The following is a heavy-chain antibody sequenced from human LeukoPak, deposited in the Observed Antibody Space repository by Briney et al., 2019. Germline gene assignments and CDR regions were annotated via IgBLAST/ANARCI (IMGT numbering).Heavy chain of an antibody. CDR2: ISSSSSYI. Sequence: PGGSLRLSCAASGFTFSSYSMNWVRQAPGKGLEWVSSISSSSSYIYYADSVKGRFTISRDNAKNSLYLQVNSLGAEDTAVYYCAREGMMVMSFDIWGRGTMVTVSS. D-gene: IGHD2-21*01. CDR1: GFTFSSYS. CDR3: AREGMMVMSFDI. V-gene: IGHV3-21*01. J-gene: IGHJ3*02.